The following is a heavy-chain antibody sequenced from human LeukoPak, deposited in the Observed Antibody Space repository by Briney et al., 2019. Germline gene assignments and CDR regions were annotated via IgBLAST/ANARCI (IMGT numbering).Heavy chain of an antibody. CDR3: ARALGYCSSAGCYYFDN. J-gene: IGHJ4*02. Sequence: PGGSLRLSCAASGFTFSSYSMNWVHQAPGKGLEWVSYISSRSSTIYYADSVKGRFTISRDNAKNSLYLQMNSLRAEDTAVYYCARALGYCSSAGCYYFDNWGQGTLVTVSS. CDR1: GFTFSSYS. CDR2: ISSRSSTI. D-gene: IGHD2-2*01. V-gene: IGHV3-48*01.